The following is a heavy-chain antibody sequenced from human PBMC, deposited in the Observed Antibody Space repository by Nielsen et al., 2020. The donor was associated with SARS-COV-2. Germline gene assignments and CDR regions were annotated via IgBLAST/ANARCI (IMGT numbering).Heavy chain of an antibody. Sequence: GESLKISCAASGFTFSSYDMHWVRQATGKGLEWVSAIGTAGDTYYPGSVKGRFTISRDNAKNTLYLQMNNLRAEDTAVYYCSCSSWFDPWGQGTLVTVSS. J-gene: IGHJ5*02. D-gene: IGHD2-2*01. CDR1: GFTFSSYD. CDR2: IGTAGDT. CDR3: SCSSWFDP. V-gene: IGHV3-13*01.